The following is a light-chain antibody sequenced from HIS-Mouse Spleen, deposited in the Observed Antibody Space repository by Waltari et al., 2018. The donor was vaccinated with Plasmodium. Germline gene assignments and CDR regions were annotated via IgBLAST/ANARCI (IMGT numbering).Light chain of an antibody. CDR2: GAS. CDR3: QQYNNWRAWA. V-gene: IGKV3-15*01. J-gene: IGKJ1*01. Sequence: EIVMTQSPATLSVSPGERATLSCRASQRVSSNLAWYQQKPGQAPRLLIYGASTRATGIPARFSGSVSGTEFTLTISSLQSEDFAVYFCQQYNNWRAWAFGQGTKVEIK. CDR1: QRVSSN.